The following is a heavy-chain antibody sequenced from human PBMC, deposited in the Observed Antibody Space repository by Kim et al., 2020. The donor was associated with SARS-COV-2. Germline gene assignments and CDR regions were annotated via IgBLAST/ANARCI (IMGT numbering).Heavy chain of an antibody. V-gene: IGHV3-23*01. J-gene: IGHJ6*03. Sequence: GGSLRLSCEASGFSFSSHAMTWVRQAPGMGLEWVSTIPAGAHYTMYADSVKGRFTISRDNSKNTLYLQMNSLRAEDTAIYDCDKDGHYTAWYSYMDVWG. CDR2: IPAGAHYT. CDR3: DKDGHYTAWYSYMDV. CDR1: GFSFSSHA. D-gene: IGHD6-13*01.